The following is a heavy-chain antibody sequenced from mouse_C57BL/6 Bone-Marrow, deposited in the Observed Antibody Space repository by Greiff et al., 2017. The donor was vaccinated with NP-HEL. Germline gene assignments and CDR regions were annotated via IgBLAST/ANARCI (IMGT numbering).Heavy chain of an antibody. CDR3: ARSLGRAWFAY. D-gene: IGHD4-1*01. Sequence: VHLVESGAELARPGASVKLSCKASGYTFTSYGISWVKQRTGQGLEWIGEIYPRSGNTYYNEKFKGKATLTADKSSSTAYMELRSLTSEDSAVYFCARSLGRAWFAYWGQGTLVTVSA. CDR2: IYPRSGNT. V-gene: IGHV1-81*01. CDR1: GYTFTSYG. J-gene: IGHJ3*01.